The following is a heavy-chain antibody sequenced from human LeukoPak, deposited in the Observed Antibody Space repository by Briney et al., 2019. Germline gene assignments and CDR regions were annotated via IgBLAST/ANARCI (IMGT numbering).Heavy chain of an antibody. Sequence: PSETLSLTCTVSGGSISSGSYYWGWVRQPPGKGLDWIGNIFYTGSTYYNPSLKSRVSISVDTSKNQFSLKLGSATAADTAVYYCARLPGYASGWYFDYWGQGTLVTVSS. D-gene: IGHD6-19*01. J-gene: IGHJ4*02. V-gene: IGHV4-39*01. CDR3: ARLPGYASGWYFDY. CDR1: GGSISSGSYY. CDR2: IFYTGST.